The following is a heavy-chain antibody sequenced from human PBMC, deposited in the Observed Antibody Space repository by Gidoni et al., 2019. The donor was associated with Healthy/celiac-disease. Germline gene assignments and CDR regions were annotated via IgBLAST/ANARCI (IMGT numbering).Heavy chain of an antibody. J-gene: IGHJ4*02. D-gene: IGHD2-15*01. CDR3: ARDGSYCSGGSCYPH. Sequence: EVQLVASGGGLVQPGGSLRLSCAASGFTVSSNYMSWVRQDPGKGLEWVSVIYSGGSTYYADSVKGRFTISRDNSKNTLYLQMNSLRAEDTAVYYCARDGSYCSGGSCYPHWGQGTLVTVSS. CDR2: IYSGGST. CDR1: GFTVSSNY. V-gene: IGHV3-66*01.